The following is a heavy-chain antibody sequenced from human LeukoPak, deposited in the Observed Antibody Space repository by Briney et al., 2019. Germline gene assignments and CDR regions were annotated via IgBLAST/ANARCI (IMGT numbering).Heavy chain of an antibody. CDR1: GGSFSGYY. D-gene: IGHD3-10*01. CDR2: INHSGST. Sequence: PSETLSLTCAVYGGSFSGYYWSWIRQSPGKGLEWIGEINHSGSTNYNPPLKSRVTMSVDTSKNQFSLKLSSVTAADTAVYYCARFLLWFKNYFDYWGQGTLVTVSS. V-gene: IGHV4-34*01. CDR3: ARFLLWFKNYFDY. J-gene: IGHJ4*02.